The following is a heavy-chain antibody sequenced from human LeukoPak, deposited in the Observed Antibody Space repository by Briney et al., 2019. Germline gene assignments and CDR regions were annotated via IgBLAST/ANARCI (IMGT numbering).Heavy chain of an antibody. CDR2: ITYSSSTI. D-gene: IGHD4-17*01. CDR3: ARDRLHYGEYEKTLDY. V-gene: IGHV3-48*01. CDR1: GFTFSSYS. J-gene: IGHJ4*02. Sequence: GGSLRLSCAASGFTFSSYSMTWVRQSPGKGLEWVSYITYSSSTIYYADSVKGRFTISRDNAKNSLYLQMNSLRVDDTAVYYCARDRLHYGEYEKTLDYWGQGTLVTVSS.